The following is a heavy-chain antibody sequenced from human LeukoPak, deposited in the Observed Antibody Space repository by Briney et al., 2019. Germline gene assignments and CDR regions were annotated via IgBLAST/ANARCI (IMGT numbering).Heavy chain of an antibody. D-gene: IGHD3-10*01. CDR1: GFTFSSYA. V-gene: IGHV3-23*01. CDR2: ISDSGTGT. J-gene: IGHJ4*02. Sequence: GGSLRLSCAASGFTFSSYAMSWVRQALGRGLEWVSDISDSGTGTYYADSVKGRFTISRDNSKNTLYMQMNSLRAEDTAVYYCAKAPTNIWFGENLDFRGQGTLVTVSS. CDR3: AKAPTNIWFGENLDF.